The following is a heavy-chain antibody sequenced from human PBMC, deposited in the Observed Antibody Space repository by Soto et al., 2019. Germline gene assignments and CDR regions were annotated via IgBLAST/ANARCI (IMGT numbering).Heavy chain of an antibody. CDR2: INPDSGGP. V-gene: IGHV1-2*02. CDR3: ARGATTFPGDFVDY. CDR1: GYTFTNYF. Sequence: ASVKVSCKTSGYTFTNYFVHWVRQAPGQGLESMGWINPDSGGPMFAPKFQGRVTMTRDTSISTLYLALTRLSSVTAADTAVYFCARGATTFPGDFVDYWGQGTLVTVSS. J-gene: IGHJ4*02. D-gene: IGHD4-17*01.